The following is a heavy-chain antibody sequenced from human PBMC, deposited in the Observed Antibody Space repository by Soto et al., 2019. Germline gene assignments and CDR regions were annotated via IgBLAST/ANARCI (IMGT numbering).Heavy chain of an antibody. D-gene: IGHD5-12*01. Sequence: QVQLVESGGGVVQPGRSLRLSCAASGFTFSSYGMHWVRQAPGKGLEWVAVISYDGSNKYYADSVKGRFTISRDNSKNTQYLQMISVRAEVTAVYYCEKDLGYSGYDLLGVFDYWGHGTLVTVSS. CDR3: EKDLGYSGYDLLGVFDY. V-gene: IGHV3-30*18. CDR2: ISYDGSNK. CDR1: GFTFSSYG. J-gene: IGHJ4*01.